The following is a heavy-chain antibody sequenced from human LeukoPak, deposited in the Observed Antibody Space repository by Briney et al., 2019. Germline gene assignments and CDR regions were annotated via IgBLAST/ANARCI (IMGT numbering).Heavy chain of an antibody. J-gene: IGHJ4*02. V-gene: IGHV3-11*01. CDR1: GFTFSDYY. CDR2: ISSSGSTI. Sequence: GGSLRLSCAASGFTFSDYYMSWIRQAPGKGLEWVSYISSSGSTIYYADSVKGRFTISRDNAKNSLYLQMNSLRAEDTAVYYCARHSSAARPNFDYWGQGTLVTVSS. D-gene: IGHD6-6*01. CDR3: ARHSSAARPNFDY.